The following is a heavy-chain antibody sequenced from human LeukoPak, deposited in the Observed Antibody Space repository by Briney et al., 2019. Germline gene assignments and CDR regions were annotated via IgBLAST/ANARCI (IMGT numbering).Heavy chain of an antibody. CDR2: IKQEGTEK. CDR3: ARDGGGPLD. V-gene: IGHV3-7*01. J-gene: IGHJ4*02. CDR1: GFTFSSYW. Sequence: GGSLRLSCAASGFTFSSYWMSWVRQAPGKGLEWVANIKQEGTEKNYVASVRGRFTIARDNAWDSLYLQMNSLRAEHTAIYYCARDGGGPLDWGQGTLVTVSS. D-gene: IGHD6-25*01.